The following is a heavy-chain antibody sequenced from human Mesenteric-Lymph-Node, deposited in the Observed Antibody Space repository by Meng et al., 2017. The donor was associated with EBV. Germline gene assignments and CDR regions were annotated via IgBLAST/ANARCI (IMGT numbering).Heavy chain of an antibody. D-gene: IGHD2-15*01. V-gene: IGHV4-4*02. CDR2: IYHSGIT. CDR1: GGPISSSNW. Sequence: GQVPESVPGTVHPSGTLSLTLAVAGGPISSSNWWSWVRQPPGKGLEWIGEIYHSGITNYNPSLSSRVTMSVDKSKNQFSLNLISLTAADTAVYYCASAQCSGGGCPGGSWGQGTLVTVSS. CDR3: ASAQCSGGGCPGGS. J-gene: IGHJ5*02.